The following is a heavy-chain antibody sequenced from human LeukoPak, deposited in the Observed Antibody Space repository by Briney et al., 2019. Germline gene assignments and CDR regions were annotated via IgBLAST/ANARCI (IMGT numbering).Heavy chain of an antibody. CDR3: ARDLVGGRYFPHYFYMDV. CDR1: EFFFSNYA. V-gene: IGHV3-23*01. Sequence: GGTLRLSCAASEFFFSNYAMSWVRQAPGKGLEWVASISHDGSGTYYADSVKGRFTISRGNSKNMLYLQMYSLRAEDTALYYCARDLVGGRYFPHYFYMDVWGKGTTVTISS. D-gene: IGHD1-26*01. CDR2: ISHDGSGT. J-gene: IGHJ6*03.